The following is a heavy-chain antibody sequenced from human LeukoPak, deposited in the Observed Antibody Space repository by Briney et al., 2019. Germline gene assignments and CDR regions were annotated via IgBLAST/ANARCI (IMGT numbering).Heavy chain of an antibody. J-gene: IGHJ4*02. D-gene: IGHD3-3*01. Sequence: GGSLRLSCAASGFTFSSYWMSWVRQAPGEGLEWVANIKQDGSEKYHVDSVKGRFTISRDNAKNSLYLQMNSLRAEDTAVYYCARGDDFWSGYYTLFDYWGQGTLVTVSS. CDR3: ARGDDFWSGYYTLFDY. V-gene: IGHV3-7*01. CDR1: GFTFSSYW. CDR2: IKQDGSEK.